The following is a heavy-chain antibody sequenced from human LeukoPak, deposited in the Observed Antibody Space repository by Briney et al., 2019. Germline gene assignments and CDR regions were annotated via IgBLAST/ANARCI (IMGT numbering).Heavy chain of an antibody. CDR1: GYTFTSYH. D-gene: IGHD6-13*01. V-gene: IGHV1-46*01. CDR3: ARDSSNWSFDY. Sequence: ASAKVSCKASGYTFTSYHMHWVRQAPGQGLEWMGIIGPSGGSTSYTQKLQGRVTMTRDTSTSTVYMELTSLRSEDTAVYYCARDSSNWSFDYWGQGTLVTVSS. J-gene: IGHJ4*02. CDR2: IGPSGGST.